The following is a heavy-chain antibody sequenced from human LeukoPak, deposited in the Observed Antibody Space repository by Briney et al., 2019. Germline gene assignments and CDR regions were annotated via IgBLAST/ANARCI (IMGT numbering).Heavy chain of an antibody. Sequence: PSQTLSLTCTVSGGSISSGGYYWSWIRQHPEKGLECIGFIYYSGSTFYNPSLKSRVTISIDTSKNQFSLKLSSVTAADTAVYYCASLYYFDSSGYYYGKADIWGQGTMVTVSS. V-gene: IGHV4-31*03. D-gene: IGHD3-22*01. CDR1: GGSISSGGYY. J-gene: IGHJ3*02. CDR2: IYYSGST. CDR3: ASLYYFDSSGYYYGKADI.